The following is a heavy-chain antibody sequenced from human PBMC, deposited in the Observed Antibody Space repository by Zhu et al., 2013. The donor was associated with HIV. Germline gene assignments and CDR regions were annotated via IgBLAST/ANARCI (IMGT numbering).Heavy chain of an antibody. V-gene: IGHV1-18*04. CDR1: GFIFTSVG. CDR2: VNPYNGVA. Sequence: QLIQSGPEVKKPGDSVQVSCKTSGFIFTSVGYSWVRQARGQGFEWIGWVNPYNGVAVPAQKLGNRLFLAKDASTNTVFMELKDLRPDDTAVYYCVRDRNYDLSIASRFDPWGQGTLVIVSS. CDR3: VRDRNYDLSIASRFDP. J-gene: IGHJ4*01. D-gene: IGHD3-3*01.